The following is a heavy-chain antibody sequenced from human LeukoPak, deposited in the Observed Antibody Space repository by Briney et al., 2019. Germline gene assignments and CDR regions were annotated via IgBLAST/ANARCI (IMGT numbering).Heavy chain of an antibody. CDR1: GGSFSGYY. CDR3: ARGGRITMVRGVIGWFDP. CDR2: INHSGST. D-gene: IGHD3-10*01. V-gene: IGHV4-34*01. Sequence: SETLSLTCAVYGGSFSGYYWSWIRQPPGKGLEWIGEINHSGSTNYNPSLKSRVTISVDTSKNQFSLELSSVTAADTAVYCCARGGRITMVRGVIGWFDPWGQGTLVTVSS. J-gene: IGHJ5*02.